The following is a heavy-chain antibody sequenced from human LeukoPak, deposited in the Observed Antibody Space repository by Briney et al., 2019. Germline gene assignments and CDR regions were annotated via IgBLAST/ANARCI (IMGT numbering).Heavy chain of an antibody. J-gene: IGHJ6*04. D-gene: IGHD6-19*01. CDR1: GGTFSSYA. Sequence: SVTVTCKASGGTFSSYAISWVRQPPGHGLDWMGGLLTIIGTANYAQKFQDRLTINADKSTSTAYMEMSSLRSEDTAVYYCARSLTHIAVAGTGPYYYYGMAVWGKGTTVTVSS. CDR3: ARSLTHIAVAGTGPYYYYGMAV. CDR2: LLTIIGTA. V-gene: IGHV1-69*06.